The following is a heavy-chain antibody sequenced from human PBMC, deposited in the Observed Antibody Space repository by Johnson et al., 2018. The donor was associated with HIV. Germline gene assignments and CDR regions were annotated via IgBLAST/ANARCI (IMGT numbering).Heavy chain of an antibody. V-gene: IGHV3-30*03. CDR2: ISYEGSNK. CDR3: TTEDAQGSHRNAFDI. Sequence: QVQLVESGGGVVQPGRSLRLSCAASGFSFSNSGMHWVRQAPGKGLEWVAVISYEGSNKYYAESVTGRFTISRDDSKNSMYLQIKSLKSEDTAVYYCTTEDAQGSHRNAFDIWGQGTMVTVSS. D-gene: IGHD2-15*01. J-gene: IGHJ3*02. CDR1: GFSFSNSG.